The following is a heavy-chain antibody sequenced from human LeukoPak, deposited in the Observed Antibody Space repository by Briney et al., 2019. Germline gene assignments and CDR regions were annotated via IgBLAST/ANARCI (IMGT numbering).Heavy chain of an antibody. CDR1: GFSLSNYW. CDR3: AKEQWLVAFDY. D-gene: IGHD6-19*01. Sequence: SGGSLRLSCAASGFSLSNYWISWVRQAPGKGLEWVANIKLDGSEKYYVNSVKGRFTISRDNAKNSLNLQMNSLRAEDTAVYYCAKEQWLVAFDYWGQGTLVTVSS. CDR2: IKLDGSEK. J-gene: IGHJ4*02. V-gene: IGHV3-7*03.